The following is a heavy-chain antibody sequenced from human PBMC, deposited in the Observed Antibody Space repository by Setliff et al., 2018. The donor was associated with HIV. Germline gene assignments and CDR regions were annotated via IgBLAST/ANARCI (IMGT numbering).Heavy chain of an antibody. D-gene: IGHD2-21*01. CDR2: TSANGGVT. CDR3: AKHFLLWSNAFHI. J-gene: IGHJ3*02. V-gene: IGHV1-2*02. CDR1: GFTFTAHK. Sequence: ASVKVSCKTSGFTFTAHKIHWVRQAPGQGLEWMGWTSANGGVTRYAQSFQGRVTMTGDPSITTAFMELTRLTSEDTAVYYCAKHFLLWSNAFHIWGQGTMVTVSS.